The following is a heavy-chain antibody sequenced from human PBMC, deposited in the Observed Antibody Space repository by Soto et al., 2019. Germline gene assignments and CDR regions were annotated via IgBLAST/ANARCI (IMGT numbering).Heavy chain of an antibody. CDR2: TYYSGNT. CDR3: ARNRLYTSSYGTFGMDV. CDR1: GASMTKNNHY. D-gene: IGHD2-2*01. V-gene: IGHV4-39*01. Sequence: SETLSITCTFSGASMTKNNHYWGWIRQPRGKGLEWIATTYYSGNTYYNPSLKSRVTVSVDTSNNQFSLKLSSVTAADTAVYYCARNRLYTSSYGTFGMDVWGQGTPVTVSS. J-gene: IGHJ6*01.